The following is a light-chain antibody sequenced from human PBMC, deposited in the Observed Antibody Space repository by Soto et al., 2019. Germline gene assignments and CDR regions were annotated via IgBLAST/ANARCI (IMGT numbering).Light chain of an antibody. CDR2: DTS. J-gene: IGKJ2*01. Sequence: IQMTQPPPPLSASVGDRATITGRPRRSIGGGLAWYRQKQGKAPNLLYYDTSSLESGVPPRFSGSGSGTEFSLTISSLRPDEFATYYCQQYNSYPVTFGQGTRLEI. V-gene: IGKV1-5*01. CDR3: QQYNSYPVT. CDR1: RSIGGG.